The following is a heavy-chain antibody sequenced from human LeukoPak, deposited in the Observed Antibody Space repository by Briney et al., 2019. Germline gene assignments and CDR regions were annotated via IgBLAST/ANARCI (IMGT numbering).Heavy chain of an antibody. Sequence: GGSLRLSCSASGFIFSSYAMNWFRQAPGMGPEWVSTISSSGRSTYYADSVKGRFTISRDNSKNTLYLQMNSLRAEDTAVYYCARDQGEGYWGQGTLVTVSS. CDR2: ISSSGRST. CDR1: GFIFSSYA. V-gene: IGHV3-23*01. J-gene: IGHJ4*02. CDR3: ARDQGEGY. D-gene: IGHD3-16*01.